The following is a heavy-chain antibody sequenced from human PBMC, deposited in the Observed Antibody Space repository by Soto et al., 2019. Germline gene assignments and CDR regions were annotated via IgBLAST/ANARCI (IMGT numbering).Heavy chain of an antibody. J-gene: IGHJ4*02. D-gene: IGHD2-2*01. CDR3: VNSFAQLHFFDY. Sequence: SGPTLVNPTQTLTLTCTFSGFSLSTSGVGVGWIRQPPGKALEWLAVIYWDDNKRYSPSLQSRLTITKDTSKNQAVLTMTNMDPLDTATYFCVNSFAQLHFFDYWGQGTLVTVSS. CDR1: GFSLSTSGVG. CDR2: IYWDDNK. V-gene: IGHV2-5*02.